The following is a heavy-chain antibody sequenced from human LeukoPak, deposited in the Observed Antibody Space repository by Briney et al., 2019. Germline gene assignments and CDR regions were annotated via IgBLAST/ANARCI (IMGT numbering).Heavy chain of an antibody. CDR2: ISSSSSTI. V-gene: IGHV3-48*01. CDR1: GFTFSSYS. Sequence: GGSLRLSCAASGFTFSSYSMNWVRQAPGKGLEWVSYISSSSSTIYYADSVKGRFTISRDNAKNSLYLQMNSLRAEDTAVYYCARDPPYCSGGSCYSYSYMDVWGKGTTVTVSS. CDR3: ARDPPYCSGGSCYSYSYMDV. J-gene: IGHJ6*03. D-gene: IGHD2-15*01.